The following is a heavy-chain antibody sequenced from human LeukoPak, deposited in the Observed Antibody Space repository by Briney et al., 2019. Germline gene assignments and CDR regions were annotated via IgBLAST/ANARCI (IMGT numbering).Heavy chain of an antibody. CDR3: AREGYYDSSGYGVGY. CDR2: ISSSSSYI. D-gene: IGHD3-22*01. CDR1: GFTFNSYS. J-gene: IGHJ4*02. V-gene: IGHV3-21*04. Sequence: PGGSLRLSCAASGFTFNSYSMNWVRQAPGKGLEWVSSISSSSSYIYYADSVKGRFTISRDNAKNSLYLQMNSLRAEDTAVYYCAREGYYDSSGYGVGYWGQGTLVTVSS.